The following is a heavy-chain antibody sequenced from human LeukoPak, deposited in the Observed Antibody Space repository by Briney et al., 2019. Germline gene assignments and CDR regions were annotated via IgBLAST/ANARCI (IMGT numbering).Heavy chain of an antibody. D-gene: IGHD2-15*01. CDR2: INPKNGDT. Sequence: ASVKVSCKASGYTFTDYYMHWVRQAPGQGLEWMGWINPKNGDTHYAQKFQGWVTMTRDTSITTVYMELNRLTSDDTALYYCARVGYCSGDRCYLHFDYWGQGTLVTVSS. V-gene: IGHV1-2*04. J-gene: IGHJ4*02. CDR3: ARVGYCSGDRCYLHFDY. CDR1: GYTFTDYY.